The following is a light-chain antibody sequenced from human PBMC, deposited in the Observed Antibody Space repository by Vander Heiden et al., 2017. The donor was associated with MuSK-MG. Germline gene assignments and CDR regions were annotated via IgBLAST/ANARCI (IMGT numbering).Light chain of an antibody. V-gene: IGLV2-23*02. Sequence: QSALAQPASVSGSPGQSITISCTGSSSDVGSYNLVSWYQHHPGKAPNRSMYEVNKWPSGVSTRFSGSKSGTKASLTMSGLQAEDDADYYCCSYAGSSWVFGTGTKLTVL. CDR2: EVN. J-gene: IGLJ1*01. CDR1: SSDVGSYNL. CDR3: CSYAGSSWV.